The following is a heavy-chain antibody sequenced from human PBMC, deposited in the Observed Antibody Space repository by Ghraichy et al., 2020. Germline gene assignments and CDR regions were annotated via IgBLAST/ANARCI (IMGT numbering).Heavy chain of an antibody. V-gene: IGHV3-21*01. Sequence: GGSLRLSCAASGFTFSDYSLNWVRQAPGKGLECVSSISSSSSNIYYTDSVKSRFTISRDNARNSLYLQMHSLRAEDTAVYYCARGYNWKNGYFASWGQGTLVTVSS. D-gene: IGHD1-1*01. CDR2: ISSSSSNI. CDR3: ARGYNWKNGYFAS. CDR1: GFTFSDYS. J-gene: IGHJ4*02.